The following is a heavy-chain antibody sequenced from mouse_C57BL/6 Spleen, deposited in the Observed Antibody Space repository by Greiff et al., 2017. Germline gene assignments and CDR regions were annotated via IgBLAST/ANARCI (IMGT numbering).Heavy chain of an antibody. Sequence: EVKLVESGGDLVKPGGSLKLSCAASGFTFSSYGMSWVRQTPDKRLEWVATISSGGSYNYYPDSVKGRFTISRDNAKNTLYLQMSSLKSEDTAMYYCARQGLLRLYYYAMDYWGQGTSVTVSS. V-gene: IGHV5-6*01. CDR1: GFTFSSYG. CDR3: ARQGLLRLYYYAMDY. CDR2: ISSGGSYN. D-gene: IGHD1-1*01. J-gene: IGHJ4*01.